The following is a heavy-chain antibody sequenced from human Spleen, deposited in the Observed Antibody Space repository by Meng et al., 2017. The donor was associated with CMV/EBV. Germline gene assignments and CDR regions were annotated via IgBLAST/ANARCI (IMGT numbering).Heavy chain of an antibody. CDR2: ITASGGST. J-gene: IGHJ6*02. CDR1: GFTFSNAW. Sequence: GESLKISCAASGFTFSNAWMSWVRQAPGRGLAWVSAITASGGSTYYADSVKGRFTISRDNSRNMVYLQMNSLRPEDTAMYYCARDGDTGSWNYHGMDVWGQGTTVTVSS. CDR3: ARDGDTGSWNYHGMDV. D-gene: IGHD5-18*01. V-gene: IGHV3-66*02.